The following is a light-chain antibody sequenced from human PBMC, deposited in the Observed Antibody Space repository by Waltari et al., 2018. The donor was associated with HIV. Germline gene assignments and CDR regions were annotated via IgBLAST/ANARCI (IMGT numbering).Light chain of an antibody. J-gene: IGLJ3*02. V-gene: IGLV4-69*01. Sequence: QLVLTQSPSASASLGASVKLTCTLSSGHSSYAIAWHQQQPEKGPRYLMNLNSDGSHSKGDDIPDRFSGSSSGAERYLTISSLQSEDEADYYCQTWGTGIRVFGGGTKLTVL. CDR3: QTWGTGIRV. CDR1: SGHSSYA. CDR2: LNSDGSH.